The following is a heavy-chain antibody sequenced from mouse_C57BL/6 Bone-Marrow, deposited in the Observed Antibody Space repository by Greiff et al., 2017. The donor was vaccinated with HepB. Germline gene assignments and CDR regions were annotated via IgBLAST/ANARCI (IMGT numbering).Heavy chain of an antibody. V-gene: IGHV3-6*01. D-gene: IGHD1-1*01. CDR2: ISYDGSN. J-gene: IGHJ2*01. Sequence: ESGPGLVKPSQSLSLTCSVTGYSITSGYYWNWIRQFPGNKLEWMGYISYDGSNNYNPSLKNRISITRDTSKNQFFLKLNSVTTEDTATYYCARLITTVVWGQGTTLTVSS. CDR3: ARLITTVV. CDR1: GYSITSGYY.